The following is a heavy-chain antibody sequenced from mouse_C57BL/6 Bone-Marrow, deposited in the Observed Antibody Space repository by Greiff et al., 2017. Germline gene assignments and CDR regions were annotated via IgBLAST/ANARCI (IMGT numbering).Heavy chain of an antibody. D-gene: IGHD2-4*01. V-gene: IGHV5-6*01. CDR3: ARRDDDGLAY. Sequence: EVQVVESGGDLVKPGGSLKLSCAASGFTFSSYGMSWVRQTPDKRLERVATISSGGSYTYYPDSVKGRFTISRDNAKNTLYLQMSSLKSEDAAMCDCARRDDDGLAYGGQGTLVTVSA. J-gene: IGHJ3*01. CDR2: ISSGGSYT. CDR1: GFTFSSYG.